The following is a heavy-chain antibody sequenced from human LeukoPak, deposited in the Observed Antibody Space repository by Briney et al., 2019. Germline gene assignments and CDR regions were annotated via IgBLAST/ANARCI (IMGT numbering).Heavy chain of an antibody. V-gene: IGHV3-64*01. CDR3: ARDRPGSRDGYNFDY. J-gene: IGHJ4*02. D-gene: IGHD5-24*01. CDR1: GFTFSSYA. CDR2: ISSNGGST. Sequence: GGSLRLSCAASGFTFSSYAMHWVRQAPGKGLEYVSAISSNGGSTYYANSVKGRFTISRDNSKNTLYLQMGSLRAEDMAVYYCARDRPGSRDGYNFDYWGQGTLVTVSS.